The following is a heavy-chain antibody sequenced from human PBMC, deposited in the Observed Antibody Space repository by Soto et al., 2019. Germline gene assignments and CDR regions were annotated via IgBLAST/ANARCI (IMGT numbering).Heavy chain of an antibody. D-gene: IGHD3-3*01. V-gene: IGHV3-30-3*01. CDR3: ARDKRDLRFLEWSYYFDY. CDR1: GFTFSSCA. CDR2: ISYDGSNK. Sequence: QVQLVESGGGVVQPGRSLRLSCAASGFTFSSCAMHWVRQAPGKGLEWVALISYDGSNKYYADSVKGRFTISRDNSKNTLYLQMNSLRAEDRAVYYCARDKRDLRFLEWSYYFDYWDQGTLVTVSS. J-gene: IGHJ4*02.